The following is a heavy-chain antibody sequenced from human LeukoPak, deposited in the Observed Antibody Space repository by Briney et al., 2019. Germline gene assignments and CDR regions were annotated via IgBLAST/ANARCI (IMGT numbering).Heavy chain of an antibody. D-gene: IGHD2-21*02. CDR3: ATLHYSYCGGDCYGAIYFDY. V-gene: IGHV1-24*01. J-gene: IGHJ4*02. Sequence: ASVKVSCKVSGYTLTELSMHWVRQAPGKGLEWMGGFDPEDGETIYAQKFQGRVTMTEDTSTDTAYMELSSLRSEDTAVYYGATLHYSYCGGDCYGAIYFDYWGQGTLVTVSS. CDR2: FDPEDGET. CDR1: GYTLTELS.